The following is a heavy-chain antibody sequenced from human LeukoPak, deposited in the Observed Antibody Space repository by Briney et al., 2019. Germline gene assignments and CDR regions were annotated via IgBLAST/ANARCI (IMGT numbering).Heavy chain of an antibody. D-gene: IGHD3-10*01. CDR3: ARHARLTLFRAGRFAL. CDR1: GGSIIRYY. J-gene: IGHJ6*04. CDR2: IYTSGST. Sequence: SETLSLTCTVSGGSIIRYYWSWIRQPPGKGLEWIGYIYTSGSTNYNPALKSRVTISVDTSKNQFSLKLSSVTAADTAVYYCARHARLTLFRAGRFALWGKGTTVTVSS. V-gene: IGHV4-4*09.